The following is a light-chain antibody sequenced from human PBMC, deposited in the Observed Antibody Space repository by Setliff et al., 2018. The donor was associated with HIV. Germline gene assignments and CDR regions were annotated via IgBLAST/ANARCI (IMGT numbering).Light chain of an antibody. Sequence: IVMTQSPATLSVSLGGRATLSCRANENVTHNVAWYQQGPGQAPRLLIYGASTRASGIPARFSGSGSGTDFTLTISGLQSEDSAMYYCQQYNKLWTFGQGTKVDIK. CDR2: GAS. V-gene: IGKV3-15*01. CDR3: QQYNKLWT. J-gene: IGKJ1*01. CDR1: ENVTHN.